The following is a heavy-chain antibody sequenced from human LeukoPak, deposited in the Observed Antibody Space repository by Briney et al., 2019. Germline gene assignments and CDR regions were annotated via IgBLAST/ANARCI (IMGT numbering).Heavy chain of an antibody. CDR2: IKSKTDGGTT. CDR3: TTLVKYYDFWSGYSRLDYYYYMDV. V-gene: IGHV3-15*01. D-gene: IGHD3-3*01. CDR1: GFTFSNAW. Sequence: GGSLRLSCAASGFTFSNAWMSWVRQAPGKGLEWVGRIKSKTDGGTTDYAAPVKGRFTISRDDSKNTLYLQMNSLKTEDTAVYYCTTLVKYYDFWSGYSRLDYYYYMDVWGKGTTATVSS. J-gene: IGHJ6*03.